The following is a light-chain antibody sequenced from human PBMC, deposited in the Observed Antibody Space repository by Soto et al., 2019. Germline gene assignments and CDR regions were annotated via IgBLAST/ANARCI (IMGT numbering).Light chain of an antibody. CDR2: GAS. Sequence: EIVLTQSPATLSLSPGERGTLSCRASESVTDYLAWYQQKPGQAPRLLMYGASIRAAGVPDRFSGSGSGTEFTLTISRLEPEDFTVYYCHHYETFGQGTKVDIK. CDR3: HHYET. J-gene: IGKJ1*01. CDR1: ESVTDY. V-gene: IGKV3-20*01.